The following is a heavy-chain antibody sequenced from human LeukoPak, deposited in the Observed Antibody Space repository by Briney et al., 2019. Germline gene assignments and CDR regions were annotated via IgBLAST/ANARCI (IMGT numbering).Heavy chain of an antibody. CDR2: FTADGSST. Sequence: PGGSLRLSCAASGFALSDYAMYWVRQAPGKGLVWVSRFTADGSSTIYADSVMGRFTVSRDIAKNTLYLQMYSLRVEDTAVYYCARAQMGTPTDCWGQGTLVTVSS. CDR3: ARAQMGTPTDC. CDR1: GFALSDYA. V-gene: IGHV3-74*01. J-gene: IGHJ4*02. D-gene: IGHD1-14*01.